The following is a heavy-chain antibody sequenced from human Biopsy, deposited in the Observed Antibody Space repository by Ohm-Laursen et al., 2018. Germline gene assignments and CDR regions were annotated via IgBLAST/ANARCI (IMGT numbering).Heavy chain of an antibody. CDR2: IFYDGSNT. J-gene: IGHJ6*02. V-gene: IGHV3-30*18. CDR1: GFTLDNYG. D-gene: IGHD5-18*01. CDR3: AKDRYNYTPIGGFSMDV. Sequence: SLRLSCAASGFTLDNYGMQWVRQAPGKGLEWVAFIFYDGSNTYYADSVKGRFTISRDNSRDTLYLQMSSLRAEDTAVYYCAKDRYNYTPIGGFSMDVWGQGTTVTVSS.